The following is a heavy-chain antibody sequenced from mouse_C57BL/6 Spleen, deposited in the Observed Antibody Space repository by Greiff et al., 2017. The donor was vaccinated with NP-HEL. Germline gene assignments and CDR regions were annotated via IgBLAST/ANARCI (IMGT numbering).Heavy chain of an antibody. V-gene: IGHV3-1*01. J-gene: IGHJ4*01. CDR3: ARDRSFGGAMDY. Sequence: EVQRVESGPGMVKPSQSLSLTCTVTGYSITSGYDWHWIRHFPGNKLEWMGYISYSGSTNYNPSLKSRISITHDTSKNHFFLKLNSVTTEDTATYYCARDRSFGGAMDYWGQGTSATVSS. D-gene: IGHD3-1*01. CDR2: ISYSGST. CDR1: GYSITSGYD.